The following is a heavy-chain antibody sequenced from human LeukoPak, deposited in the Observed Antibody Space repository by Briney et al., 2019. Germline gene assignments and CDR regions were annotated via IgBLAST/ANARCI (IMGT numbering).Heavy chain of an antibody. CDR2: IYYSGST. J-gene: IGHJ4*02. V-gene: IGHV4-39*07. D-gene: IGHD3-22*01. CDR1: GGSISSSSYY. Sequence: SETLSLTCTVSGGSISSSSYYWGWIRQPPGKGLEWIGSIYYSGSTYYNPSLKSRVTISVDTSKNQFSLKLSSVTAADTAVYYCAFDSSGYYYFDYWGQGTLVTVSS. CDR3: AFDSSGYYYFDY.